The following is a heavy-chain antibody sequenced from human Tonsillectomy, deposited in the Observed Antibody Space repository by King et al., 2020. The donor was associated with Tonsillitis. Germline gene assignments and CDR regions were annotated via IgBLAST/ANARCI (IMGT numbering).Heavy chain of an antibody. CDR2: IITIFGKT. CDR3: ARVPGTSADYYDSSGYYGSRAFAI. V-gene: IGHV1-69*01. J-gene: IGHJ3*02. CDR1: GGTFSNYG. Sequence: QLVQSGAEVKKPGSSVKVSCKASGGTFSNYGINWVRQAPGQGLEWMGGIITIFGKTNYAQKFQGRVTLTADESTSTAYMELSSLRSEDTAVYYCARVPGTSADYYDSSGYYGSRAFAIWGQGTMVTVSS. D-gene: IGHD3-22*01.